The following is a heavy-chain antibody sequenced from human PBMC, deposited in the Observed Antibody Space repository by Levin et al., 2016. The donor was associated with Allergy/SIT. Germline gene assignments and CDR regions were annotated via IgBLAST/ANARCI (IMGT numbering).Heavy chain of an antibody. V-gene: IGHV3-21*01. CDR1: GFTFSSYS. CDR3: ARVVGWGVVVAATHPFDY. Sequence: GESLKISCAASGFTFSSYSMNWVRQAPGKGLEWVSSISSSSSYIYYADSVKGRFTISRDNAKNSLYLQMNSLRAEDTAVYYCARVVGWGVVVAATHPFDYWGQGTLVTVSS. D-gene: IGHD2-15*01. CDR2: ISSSSSYI. J-gene: IGHJ4*02.